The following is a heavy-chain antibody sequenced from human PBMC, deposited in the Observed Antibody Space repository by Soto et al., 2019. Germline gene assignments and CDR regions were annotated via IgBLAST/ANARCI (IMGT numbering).Heavy chain of an antibody. CDR3: ARGGPRWELTSNWFDP. CDR1: GFTFSSYA. J-gene: IGHJ5*02. V-gene: IGHV3-30-3*01. Sequence: GGSLRLSCAASGFTFSSYAMHWVRQAPGKGLEWVAVISYDGSNKYYAGSVKGRFTISRDNSKNTLYLQMNSLRAEDTAVYYCARGGPRWELTSNWFDPWGQGTLVTVSS. CDR2: ISYDGSNK. D-gene: IGHD1-26*01.